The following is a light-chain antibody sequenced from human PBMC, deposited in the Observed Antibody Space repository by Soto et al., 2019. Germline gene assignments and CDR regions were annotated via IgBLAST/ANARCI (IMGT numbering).Light chain of an antibody. Sequence: DIQMTQYPSTLSASVGDIVTITCRASQSISGYLAWYQQKPGKAPNLLMYQASTLQSGVPSRFSGSGFGTEFTLTISSLHPDDFATYSCHQYLSYPLTFGQGKRLEIK. J-gene: IGKJ5*01. CDR3: HQYLSYPLT. CDR2: QAS. V-gene: IGKV1-5*03. CDR1: QSISGY.